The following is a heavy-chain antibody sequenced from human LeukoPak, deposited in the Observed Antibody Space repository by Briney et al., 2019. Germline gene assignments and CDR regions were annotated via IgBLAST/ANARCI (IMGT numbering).Heavy chain of an antibody. D-gene: IGHD6-19*01. CDR2: TSYDGSNK. Sequence: PGGSLRLSCAASGFTFSSYGMHWVRQAPGKGLEWVAVTSYDGSNKYYADSVKGRFTISRDNSKNTLYLQMNSLRAEDTAVYYCAKDAGYSSGKGAALDYWGQGTLVAVSS. V-gene: IGHV3-30*18. J-gene: IGHJ4*02. CDR3: AKDAGYSSGKGAALDY. CDR1: GFTFSSYG.